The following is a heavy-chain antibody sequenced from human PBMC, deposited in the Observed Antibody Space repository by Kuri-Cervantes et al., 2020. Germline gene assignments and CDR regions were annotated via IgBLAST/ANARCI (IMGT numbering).Heavy chain of an antibody. Sequence: GESLKISCAASGFTFSSYAMHWVRQAPGKGLEWVAVISYDGSNKYYADSVKGRFTISRDNSKNTLYLQMNSLRAEDTAVYHCASQQQLVPTISWFDPWGQGTLVTVSS. CDR1: GFTFSSYA. J-gene: IGHJ5*02. CDR3: ASQQQLVPTISWFDP. CDR2: ISYDGSNK. D-gene: IGHD6-13*01. V-gene: IGHV3-30-3*01.